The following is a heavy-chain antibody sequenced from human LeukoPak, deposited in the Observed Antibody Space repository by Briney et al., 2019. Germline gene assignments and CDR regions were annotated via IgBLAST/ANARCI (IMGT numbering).Heavy chain of an antibody. Sequence: PSETLSLTCTVSGGSISSYYWSWIRQPPGKGLEWIGNIYYSGSTNYNPSLKSRVTISVDTSKNQFSLKLSSVTAADTAVYYCARGDDSSGYYQAYYFDYWGQGTLVTVSS. CDR2: IYYSGST. V-gene: IGHV4-59*01. CDR3: ARGDDSSGYYQAYYFDY. J-gene: IGHJ4*02. CDR1: GGSISSYY. D-gene: IGHD3-22*01.